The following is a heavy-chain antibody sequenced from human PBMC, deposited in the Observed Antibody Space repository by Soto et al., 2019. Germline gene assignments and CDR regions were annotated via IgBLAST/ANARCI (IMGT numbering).Heavy chain of an antibody. Sequence: GGSLRLSCAASGFTFSNAWMNWVRQAPGKGLEWVGRIKSKTDGGTTDYAAPVKGRFTISRDDSKNTLYLQMNSLKTEDTAVYYCTTDQKIRRSGYYLRVYWGQGTLVTVSS. CDR3: TTDQKIRRSGYYLRVY. V-gene: IGHV3-15*07. J-gene: IGHJ4*02. D-gene: IGHD3-22*01. CDR1: GFTFSNAW. CDR2: IKSKTDGGTT.